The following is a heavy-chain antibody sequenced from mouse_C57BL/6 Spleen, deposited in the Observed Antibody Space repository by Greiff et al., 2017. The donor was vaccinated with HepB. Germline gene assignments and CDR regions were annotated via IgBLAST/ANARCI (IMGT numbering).Heavy chain of an antibody. CDR3: ARSGSSDWYFDV. J-gene: IGHJ1*03. D-gene: IGHD1-1*01. Sequence: LMEPGASVKISCKASGYAFSSSWMNWVKQRPGKGLEWIGRIYPGDGDTNYNGKFKGKATLTADKSSSTAYMQLSSLTSEDSAVYFCARSGSSDWYFDVWGTGTTVTVSS. CDR1: GYAFSSSW. CDR2: IYPGDGDT. V-gene: IGHV1-82*01.